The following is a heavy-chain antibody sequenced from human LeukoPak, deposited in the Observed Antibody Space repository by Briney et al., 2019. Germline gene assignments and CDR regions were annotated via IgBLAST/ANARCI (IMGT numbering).Heavy chain of an antibody. Sequence: SETLSLTCAVSGGSISSSNWWSWVRQPPGKGLEWIGEIYHSGSTNYSASLKSRVTISLDTSKNQFSLELNSVTAADTAVYYCARGWGTRWYNWNYGGDSDHWGQGTLVTVSS. CDR3: ARGWGTRWYNWNYGGDSDH. J-gene: IGHJ4*02. CDR2: IYHSGST. D-gene: IGHD1-7*01. V-gene: IGHV4-4*02. CDR1: GGSISSSNW.